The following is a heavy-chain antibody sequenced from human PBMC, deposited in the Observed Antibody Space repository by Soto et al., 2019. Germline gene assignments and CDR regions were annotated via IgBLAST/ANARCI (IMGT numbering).Heavy chain of an antibody. J-gene: IGHJ4*02. CDR1: GFTFSSYD. V-gene: IGHV3-30*18. Sequence: QVQLVESGGGVVQPGRSLRLSCAASGFTFSSYDMHWVRQAPGKGLYWVAVISYDGSNKYYTDSVKGRFTISRDNSKNTLYLQMNGLRAEDTAVYYCAKDRWRGGHGIGYWGQGAMVTVSS. CDR3: AKDRWRGGHGIGY. CDR2: ISYDGSNK. D-gene: IGHD2-15*01.